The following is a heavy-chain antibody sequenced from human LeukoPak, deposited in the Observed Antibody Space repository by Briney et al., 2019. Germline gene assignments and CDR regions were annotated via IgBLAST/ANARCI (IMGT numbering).Heavy chain of an antibody. V-gene: IGHV1-18*01. CDR3: ARDPIGSRWPYYFDY. Sequence: EASVKVSCKASGYTFTSYGISWVRQAPGQGLEWMGWISAYNGNTNYAQKLQGRVTMTTDTSTSTAYMELRSLRSDDTAVYYCARDPIGSRWPYYFDYWGQGTLVTVSS. D-gene: IGHD2-15*01. CDR1: GYTFTSYG. CDR2: ISAYNGNT. J-gene: IGHJ4*02.